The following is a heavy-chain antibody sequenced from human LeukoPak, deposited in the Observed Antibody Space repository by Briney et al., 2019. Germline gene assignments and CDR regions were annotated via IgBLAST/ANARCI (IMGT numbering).Heavy chain of an antibody. J-gene: IGHJ4*02. CDR2: ISGSGGST. Sequence: TGGSLRLSCAASGFTFSTYAMSWDRQAPGKGLEWVSGISGSGGSTYYADSVKGRFTISRDNSKNTLYLQMNSLRDEDTAVYYCAKFFRTITTTATRYFDYWGQGTLVTVSS. CDR1: GFTFSTYA. V-gene: IGHV3-23*01. D-gene: IGHD1-1*01. CDR3: AKFFRTITTTATRYFDY.